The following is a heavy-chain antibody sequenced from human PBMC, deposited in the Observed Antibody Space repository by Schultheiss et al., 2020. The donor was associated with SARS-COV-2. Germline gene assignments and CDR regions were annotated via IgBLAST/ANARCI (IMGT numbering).Heavy chain of an antibody. D-gene: IGHD1-26*01. CDR3: AREGPGSHHAQDY. CDR1: GFVFSRSI. CDR2: ISYDGSYK. Sequence: GGSLRLSCTVSPGFVFSRSIIHWVRQAPGKGLEWVAVISYDGSYKYHADSVKGRFTISRDNSKNTLYLQMNSLRAEDTAVYYCAREGPGSHHAQDYWGQGTLVTVSS. V-gene: IGHV3-30*01. J-gene: IGHJ4*02.